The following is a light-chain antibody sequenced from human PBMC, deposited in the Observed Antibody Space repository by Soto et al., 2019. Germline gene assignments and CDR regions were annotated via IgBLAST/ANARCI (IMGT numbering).Light chain of an antibody. CDR1: SANIGGRT. J-gene: IGLJ1*01. CDR2: NNN. CDR3: AAWDDSLTAHV. V-gene: IGLV1-44*01. Sequence: QSVLTQPPSASGTPGQRVTISCSGSSANIGGRTVNWYQQLPGTAPKLLIYNNNQRPSGVPDRFSGSKSGTSASLAITGLQSEDEADYYCAAWDDSLTAHVFXVGTKLTVL.